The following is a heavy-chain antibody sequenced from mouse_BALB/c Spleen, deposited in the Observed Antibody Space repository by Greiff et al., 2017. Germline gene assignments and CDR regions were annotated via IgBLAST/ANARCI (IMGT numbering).Heavy chain of an antibody. Sequence: EVHLVESGGGLVKPGGSLKLSCAASGFTFSSYAMSWVRQTPEKRLEWVASISSGGSTYYPDSVKGRFTISRDNARNILYLQMSSLRSEDTAMYYCARMGLGGYWYFDVWGAGTTVTVSS. V-gene: IGHV5-6-5*01. D-gene: IGHD3-1*01. CDR1: GFTFSSYA. J-gene: IGHJ1*01. CDR2: ISSGGST. CDR3: ARMGLGGYWYFDV.